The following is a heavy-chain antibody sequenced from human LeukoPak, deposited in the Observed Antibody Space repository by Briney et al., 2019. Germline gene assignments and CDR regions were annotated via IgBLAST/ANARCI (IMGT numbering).Heavy chain of an antibody. D-gene: IGHD4-23*01. V-gene: IGHV1-46*01. Sequence: ASVKVSCKASGYTFTTSHMHWVRQAPGQGLEWMGTITGNGASRSFAQKFQGRLTMTRDMSTSTVYMELSGLTSEDTAVYYCARDNSFENFDLWGQGTLVTVSS. CDR3: ARDNSFENFDL. CDR2: ITGNGASR. CDR1: GYTFTTSH. J-gene: IGHJ5*02.